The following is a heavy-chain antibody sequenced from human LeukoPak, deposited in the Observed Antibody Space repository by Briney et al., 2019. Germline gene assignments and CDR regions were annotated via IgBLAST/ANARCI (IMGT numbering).Heavy chain of an antibody. V-gene: IGHV3-23*01. Sequence: QPGGSLRLSCAASGFTFGSYEMNWVRQAPGKGLEWVSAISASDGNTYYADSVKGRFTISRDNSKNTLYLQMNSLRGEDTAVYYCATRPPMLDWGQGTLVTVSS. CDR1: GFTFGSYE. D-gene: IGHD3-16*01. J-gene: IGHJ4*02. CDR3: ATRPPMLD. CDR2: ISASDGNT.